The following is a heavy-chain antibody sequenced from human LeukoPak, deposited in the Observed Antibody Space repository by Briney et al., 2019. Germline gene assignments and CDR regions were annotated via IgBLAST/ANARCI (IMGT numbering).Heavy chain of an antibody. Sequence: GGSLRLSCAASGFAFSDYYMSWIRQAPGKGREWVSYISSSGSTIYYADSVKGRFTISRDNAKNSLYLQMNSLRAEDTAVYYCASHRLGYPPSCPDYWGQGTLVTVSS. CDR2: ISSSGSTI. D-gene: IGHD5-12*01. CDR3: ASHRLGYPPSCPDY. J-gene: IGHJ4*02. V-gene: IGHV3-11*04. CDR1: GFAFSDYY.